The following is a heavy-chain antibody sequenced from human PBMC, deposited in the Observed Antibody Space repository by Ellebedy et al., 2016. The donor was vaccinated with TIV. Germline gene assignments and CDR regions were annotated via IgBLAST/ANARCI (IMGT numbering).Heavy chain of an antibody. CDR2: INTYNGNR. CDR1: GYTFINYG. Sequence: AASVKVSCKASGYTFINYGFIWVRQAPGQGLEWMGWINTYNGNRNYEQKLQGRLTMTTDTSTGTAYMELRSLRSDDTAVYYCARYRLGEGSGYEFFDYWGQGTLVTVSS. J-gene: IGHJ4*02. V-gene: IGHV1-18*04. D-gene: IGHD5-12*01. CDR3: ARYRLGEGSGYEFFDY.